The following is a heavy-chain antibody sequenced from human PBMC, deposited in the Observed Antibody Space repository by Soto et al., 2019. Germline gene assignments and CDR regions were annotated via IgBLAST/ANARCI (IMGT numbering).Heavy chain of an antibody. CDR1: GGSFTRNNW. V-gene: IGHV4-4*02. CDR3: ASRDPGTSVEY. Sequence: PSETRSLTCSHSGGSFTRNNWWTWVRQPPGQGLEWIRNIYRTGNTNYNPSLKSRVTIALYKSENQFSLKVTSLTAEDTAVYYCASRDPGTSVEYWGQGTLVTVAT. CDR2: IYRTGNT. J-gene: IGHJ4*02. D-gene: IGHD1-7*01.